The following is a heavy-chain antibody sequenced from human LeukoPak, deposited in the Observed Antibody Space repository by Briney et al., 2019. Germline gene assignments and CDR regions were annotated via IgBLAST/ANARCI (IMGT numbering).Heavy chain of an antibody. CDR2: ISSSGSTI. CDR1: GLTFSDYY. CDR3: ARGGRLRYCSGGSCYSLIYYYMDV. V-gene: IGHV3-11*01. D-gene: IGHD2-15*01. Sequence: GGSLRLSCAASGLTFSDYYMSWIRQAPGKGLEWVSYISSSGSTIYYADSVKGRFTISRDNAKNSLYLQMNSLRAEDTAVYYCARGGRLRYCSGGSCYSLIYYYMDVWGKGTTVTISS. J-gene: IGHJ6*03.